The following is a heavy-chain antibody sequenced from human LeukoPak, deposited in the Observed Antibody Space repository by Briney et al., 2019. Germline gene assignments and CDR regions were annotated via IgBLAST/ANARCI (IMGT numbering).Heavy chain of an antibody. Sequence: PVASVKVSCKASGYTFTGYYMHWVRQAPGQGLEWMGWINPNSGGTNCAQKFQGRVTMTRDTSISTAYMELSRLRSDDTAVYYCATEEPALYYDFWSGSKGIDGYWGQGTLVTVSS. D-gene: IGHD3-3*01. J-gene: IGHJ4*02. CDR1: GYTFTGYY. CDR2: INPNSGGT. CDR3: ATEEPALYYDFWSGSKGIDGY. V-gene: IGHV1-2*02.